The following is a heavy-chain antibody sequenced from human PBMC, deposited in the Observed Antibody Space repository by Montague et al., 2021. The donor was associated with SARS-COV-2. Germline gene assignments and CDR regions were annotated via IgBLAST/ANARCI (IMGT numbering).Heavy chain of an antibody. CDR1: GGSFSGYY. Sequence: SETLSLTCAVYGGSFSGYYWSWIRQPPGKGLEWIGEINHSGSANYNPSLKSRVTISVDTSKNQFSLKLSSVTAADTAVYYCAGGGTVTTFYYYYFGMDGWGLGTTVTVSS. CDR2: INHSGSA. D-gene: IGHD4-17*01. J-gene: IGHJ6*02. V-gene: IGHV4-34*01. CDR3: AGGGTVTTFYYYYFGMDG.